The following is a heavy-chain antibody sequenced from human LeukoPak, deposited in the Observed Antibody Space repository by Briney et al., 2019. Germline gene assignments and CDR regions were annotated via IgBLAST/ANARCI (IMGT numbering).Heavy chain of an antibody. V-gene: IGHV3-74*01. CDR2: INSDGSAT. CDR1: GFTLNSYW. Sequence: TGGSLRLSCAASGFTLNSYWMHWVRQVPGKGLVWVSRINSDGSATNYADSVRGRFTISRDNAENTLYLQMDSLTTEDTAVYYCARPIYDTRNALDVWGQGTTVAVFS. CDR3: ARPIYDTRNALDV. D-gene: IGHD3-22*01. J-gene: IGHJ6*02.